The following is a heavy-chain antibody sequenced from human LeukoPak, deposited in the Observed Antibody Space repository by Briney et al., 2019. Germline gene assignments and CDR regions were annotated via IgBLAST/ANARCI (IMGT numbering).Heavy chain of an antibody. Sequence: PSETPSLTCTVSGGSISSSSYYWGWIRQPPGKGLEWIGSIYYSGSTYYNPSLKSRVTISVDTSKNQFSLKLSSVTAADTAVYYCARHNYYDTDAFDIWGQGTMVTVSS. D-gene: IGHD3-22*01. CDR1: GGSISSSSYY. J-gene: IGHJ3*02. V-gene: IGHV4-39*01. CDR3: ARHNYYDTDAFDI. CDR2: IYYSGST.